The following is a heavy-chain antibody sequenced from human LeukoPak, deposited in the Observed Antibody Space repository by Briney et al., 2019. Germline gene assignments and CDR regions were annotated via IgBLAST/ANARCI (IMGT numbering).Heavy chain of an antibody. V-gene: IGHV1-3*01. D-gene: IGHD3-10*01. Sequence: GASVKVSCKASGYTFTSYAMHWVRQAPGQRLEWMGWINAGNGNTKYSQKFQGRVTITRDTSASTAYMELSSLRSEDTAVYYCGRPLQRGSWTQRALDYWGQGTLVTVSS. CDR3: GRPLQRGSWTQRALDY. CDR2: INAGNGNT. J-gene: IGHJ4*02. CDR1: GYTFTSYA.